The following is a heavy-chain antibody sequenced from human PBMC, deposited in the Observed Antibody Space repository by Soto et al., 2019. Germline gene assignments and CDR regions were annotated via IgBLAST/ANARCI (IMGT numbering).Heavy chain of an antibody. D-gene: IGHD6-19*01. Sequence: ASVKVSCKASGYTFTSYAMHWVRQAPGQRLEWMGWINAGNGNTKYSQKFQGRVTITRDTSASTAYMELSSLRSEDTAVYYCAGYGASSGWFLDTFDYWGQGTLVTVSS. CDR1: GYTFTSYA. CDR2: INAGNGNT. V-gene: IGHV1-3*01. CDR3: AGYGASSGWFLDTFDY. J-gene: IGHJ4*02.